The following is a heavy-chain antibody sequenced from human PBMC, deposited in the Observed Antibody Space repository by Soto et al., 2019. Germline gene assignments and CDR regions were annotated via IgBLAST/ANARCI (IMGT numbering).Heavy chain of an antibody. D-gene: IGHD3-3*01. CDR3: AKVEKNYDFWSGYYGYYYYYMDV. Sequence: GGSLRLSCAASGFTFSSYGMHWVRQAPGKGLEWVAVISYDGSNKYYADSVKGRFTISRDNSKNTLYLQMNSLRAEDTAVYYCAKVEKNYDFWSGYYGYYYYYMDVWGKGTTVTVSS. V-gene: IGHV3-30*18. CDR2: ISYDGSNK. CDR1: GFTFSSYG. J-gene: IGHJ6*03.